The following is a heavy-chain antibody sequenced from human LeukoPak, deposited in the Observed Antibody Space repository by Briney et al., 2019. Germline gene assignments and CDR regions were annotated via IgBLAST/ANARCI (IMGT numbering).Heavy chain of an antibody. J-gene: IGHJ4*02. Sequence: ASVKVSCKASGYTFTSYDINWVRQATGQGLEWMGWINPNSGGTNYAQKFQGRVTMTRDTSISTAYMELSRLRSDDTAVYYCARELGIAVAGPFDYWGQGTLVTVSS. CDR3: ARELGIAVAGPFDY. CDR1: GYTFTSYD. CDR2: INPNSGGT. D-gene: IGHD6-19*01. V-gene: IGHV1-2*02.